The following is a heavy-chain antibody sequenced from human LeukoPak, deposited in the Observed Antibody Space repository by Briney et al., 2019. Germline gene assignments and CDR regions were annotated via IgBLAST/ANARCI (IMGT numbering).Heavy chain of an antibody. CDR3: AKGAAIVVAAAGVLFDY. Sequence: PGGSLRLSCAASGFTFSSYAMSWVRQAPGKGLEWVSGISGSGGSTYYADSVKGRFTISRDNSKNTLYLQMNSLRAEDTAVYYCAKGAAIVVAAAGVLFDYWGQGTLVTVSS. D-gene: IGHD2-2*01. CDR1: GFTFSSYA. V-gene: IGHV3-23*01. CDR2: ISGSGGST. J-gene: IGHJ4*02.